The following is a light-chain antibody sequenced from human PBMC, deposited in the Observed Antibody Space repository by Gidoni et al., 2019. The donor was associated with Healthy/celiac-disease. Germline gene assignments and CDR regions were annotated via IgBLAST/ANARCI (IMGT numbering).Light chain of an antibody. J-gene: IGLJ2*01. CDR2: GKN. CDR1: SLRSYY. Sequence: SSELTQDPALSVAVGQTVRITCEGDSLRSYYSIWYQQKPGQAPVLVIYGKNNRPSGIPDRFSASSSGNTASLPITAAQEADEADYYCNSRDSSGNRVVFGGGTKLTVL. CDR3: NSRDSSGNRVV. V-gene: IGLV3-19*01.